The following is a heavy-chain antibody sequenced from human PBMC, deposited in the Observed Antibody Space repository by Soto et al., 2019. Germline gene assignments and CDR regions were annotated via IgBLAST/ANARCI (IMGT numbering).Heavy chain of an antibody. V-gene: IGHV3-30*18. CDR2: ISYDGSNK. J-gene: IGHJ4*02. Sequence: GGSLRLSCAASGFTFSSYGMHWVRQAPGKGLEWVAVISYDGSNKYYADSVKGRFTISRDNSKNTLYLQMNSLRAEDTAVYYCAKDAARATIPAAGDYWGQGTLVTVSS. D-gene: IGHD6-13*01. CDR3: AKDAARATIPAAGDY. CDR1: GFTFSSYG.